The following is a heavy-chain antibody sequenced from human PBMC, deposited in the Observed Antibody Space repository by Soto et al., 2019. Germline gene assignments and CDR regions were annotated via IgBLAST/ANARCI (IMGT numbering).Heavy chain of an antibody. CDR1: GGSISSSSYY. Sequence: SETLSLTCTVSGGSISSSSYYWGWIRQPPGKGLEWIGEINHSGSTNYNPSLKSRVTISVDTSKNQFSLKLSSVTAADTAVYYCARAGEYYYYGMDVWGQGTTVSVSS. CDR3: ARAGEYYYYGMDV. D-gene: IGHD6-19*01. J-gene: IGHJ6*02. CDR2: INHSGST. V-gene: IGHV4-39*07.